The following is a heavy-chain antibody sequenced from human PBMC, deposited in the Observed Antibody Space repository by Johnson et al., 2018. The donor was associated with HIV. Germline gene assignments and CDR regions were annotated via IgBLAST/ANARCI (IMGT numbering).Heavy chain of an antibody. CDR1: GFTFSSYG. Sequence: QVQLVESGGGLVKPGGSLRLSCAASGFTFSSYGMHWVRQAPGKGLEWVAVIWYDGSNKYYADSVKGRFTISRDNSKNTLYLQMNSLRAEDTAAYYCANPPLWTGDQTAFDIWGQGTMVTVSS. J-gene: IGHJ3*02. D-gene: IGHD3/OR15-3a*01. V-gene: IGHV3-33*06. CDR3: ANPPLWTGDQTAFDI. CDR2: IWYDGSNK.